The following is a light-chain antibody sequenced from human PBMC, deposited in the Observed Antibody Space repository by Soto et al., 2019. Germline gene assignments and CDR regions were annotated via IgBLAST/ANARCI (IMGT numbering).Light chain of an antibody. CDR2: DVN. J-gene: IGLJ2*01. CDR1: SSDVGGYNF. Sequence: QSALTQPASVSGSPGQSITISCTGTSSDVGGYNFVSWYQQYPGKAPKLMIYDVNNRPSGVSSRFSASKSGSTASLTISGLQAEDEADYYCTSYTHSSTVVFGGGTKLTVL. V-gene: IGLV2-14*03. CDR3: TSYTHSSTVV.